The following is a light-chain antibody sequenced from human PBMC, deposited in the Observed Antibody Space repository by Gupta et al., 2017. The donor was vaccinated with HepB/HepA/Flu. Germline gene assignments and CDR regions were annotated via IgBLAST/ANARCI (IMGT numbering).Light chain of an antibody. Sequence: DIVMTQSPLSLPVTPGEPASISCRSSQSLLHSNGYIYLDWYLQKPGQSPQLLIYLGSTRASGVPDRFSGGGSGTDFTLKISRVEAEDVGVYYCMQALQTPFTFGPGTKVDIK. J-gene: IGKJ3*01. CDR2: LGS. CDR3: MQALQTPFT. CDR1: QSLLHSNGYIY. V-gene: IGKV2-28*01.